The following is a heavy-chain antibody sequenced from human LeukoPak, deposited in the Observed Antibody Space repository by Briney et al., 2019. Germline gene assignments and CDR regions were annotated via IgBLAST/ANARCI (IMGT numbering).Heavy chain of an antibody. D-gene: IGHD1-26*01. V-gene: IGHV3-23*01. Sequence: EGSLRLSCAASGFTFSSYTMSWVRQAPGKGLEWVSAISGSGGSTYYADSVKGRFTISRDNSKNTLYLQMNSLRAEDTAVYYCAKDPEWELPSGVDYWGQGTLVTVSS. J-gene: IGHJ4*02. CDR2: ISGSGGST. CDR3: AKDPEWELPSGVDY. CDR1: GFTFSSYT.